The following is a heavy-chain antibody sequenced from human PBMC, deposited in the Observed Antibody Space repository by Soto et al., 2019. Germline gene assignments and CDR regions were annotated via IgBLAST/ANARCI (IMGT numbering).Heavy chain of an antibody. CDR1: GFTFSSYA. CDR3: AKEPFGIAAARGRWFDP. CDR2: ISGSGGST. D-gene: IGHD6-13*01. V-gene: IGHV3-23*01. Sequence: GSLRLSCAASGFTFSSYAMSWVRQAPGKGLEWVSAISGSGGSTYYADSVKGRFTISRDNSKNTLYLQMNSLRAEDTAVYYCAKEPFGIAAARGRWFDPWGQGTLVTVSS. J-gene: IGHJ5*02.